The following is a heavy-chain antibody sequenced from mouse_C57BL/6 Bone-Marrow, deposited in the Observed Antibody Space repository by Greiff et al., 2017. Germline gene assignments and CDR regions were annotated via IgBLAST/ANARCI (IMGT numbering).Heavy chain of an antibody. D-gene: IGHD1-1*01. V-gene: IGHV5-9*01. J-gene: IGHJ3*01. CDR2: ISGGGGNT. Sequence: DVKLVESGGGLVKPGGSLKLSCAASGFTFSSYTMSWVRQTPEKRLEWVATISGGGGNTYYPDSVKGRFTISRDNAKNTLYLQMSSLRSEDTGLYYCARLRAWFAYWGQGTLVTVSA. CDR1: GFTFSSYT. CDR3: ARLRAWFAY.